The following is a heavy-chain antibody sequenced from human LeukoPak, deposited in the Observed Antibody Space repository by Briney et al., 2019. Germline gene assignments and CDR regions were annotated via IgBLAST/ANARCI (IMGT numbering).Heavy chain of an antibody. CDR1: GYTFTSYG. CDR2: ISAYNGNT. Sequence: ASVKVSCKASGYTFTSYGISWVRQAPGQGLEWMGWISAYNGNTNYAQKLQGRVTMTTDTSTSTAYMELRSLRSDDTAVYYCARAQSSPFYSSSWHGRWLEYYYMDVWGKGTTVTVSS. CDR3: ARAQSSPFYSSSWHGRWLEYYYMDV. D-gene: IGHD6-13*01. J-gene: IGHJ6*03. V-gene: IGHV1-18*01.